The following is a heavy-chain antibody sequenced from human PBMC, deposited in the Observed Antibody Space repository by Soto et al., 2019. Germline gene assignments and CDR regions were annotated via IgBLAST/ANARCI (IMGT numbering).Heavy chain of an antibody. CDR1: GGTVASSHW. CDR3: AREIVTAGGNNYFDP. Sequence: TLSLTCGVSGGTVASSHWWSWVRQSPGRGLEWIGNVYHTGDTNFNPSLQSRVTFSVDKSNNQFSLRLTSVTAADTAVYFCAREIVTAGGNNYFDPWGPGTLVTVSS. J-gene: IGHJ5*02. CDR2: VYHTGDT. V-gene: IGHV4-4*01. D-gene: IGHD2-21*02.